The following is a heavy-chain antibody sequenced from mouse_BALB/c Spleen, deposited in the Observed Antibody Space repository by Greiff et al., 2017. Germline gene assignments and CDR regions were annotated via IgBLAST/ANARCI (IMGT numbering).Heavy chain of an antibody. J-gene: IGHJ1*01. CDR3: ARGATTDWYFDV. V-gene: IGHV5-9-4*01. CDR1: GFTFSSYA. D-gene: IGHD3-1*01. CDR2: ISSGGSYT. Sequence: DVKLVESGGGLVKPGGSLKLSCAASGFTFSSYAMSWVRQSPEKRLEWVAEISSGGSYTYYPDTVTGRFTISRDNAKNTLYLEMSSLRSEDTAMYYCARGATTDWYFDVWGAGTTVTVSS.